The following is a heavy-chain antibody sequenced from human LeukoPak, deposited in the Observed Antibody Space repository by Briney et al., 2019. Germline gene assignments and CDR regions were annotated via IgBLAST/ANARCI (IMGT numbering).Heavy chain of an antibody. CDR1: GFTISNAA. Sequence: GGSLRLSCAASGFTISNAAMNGGRQGPGKGLEWVSSIDYDSSHIYYAASVRGRFTISRDNARNSVYLQMNSLRVEDTAVYYCARDPLRYLRVGHYAYWGQGTLVAVSS. D-gene: IGHD3-9*01. J-gene: IGHJ4*02. V-gene: IGHV3-21*01. CDR3: ARDPLRYLRVGHYAY. CDR2: IDYDSSHI.